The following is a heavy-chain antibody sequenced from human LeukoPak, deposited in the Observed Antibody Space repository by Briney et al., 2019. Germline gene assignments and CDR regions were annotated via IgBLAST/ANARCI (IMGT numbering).Heavy chain of an antibody. Sequence: PGGSLRLSCAASGFTFSSYEMNWVRQAPGKGLEWVSYISSSGSTIYYADSVKGRFTISRDNAKNSLYLQMNSLRAEDTAVYYCARVLVGATDYWGQGTLVTVSS. V-gene: IGHV3-48*03. D-gene: IGHD1-26*01. CDR1: GFTFSSYE. CDR3: ARVLVGATDY. J-gene: IGHJ4*02. CDR2: ISSSGSTI.